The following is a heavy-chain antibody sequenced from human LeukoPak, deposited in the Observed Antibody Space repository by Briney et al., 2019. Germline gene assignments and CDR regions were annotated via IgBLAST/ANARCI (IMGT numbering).Heavy chain of an antibody. Sequence: SETLSLTCTVSGGSISSSSYYWGWIRQPPGKGLEWIGSIYYSGSTYYNPSLKSRVTMSVDTSKNQFSLNLRSMTAADTALYYCARGAYCGSGSVFDLWGQGTMVTVSS. V-gene: IGHV4-39*07. CDR1: GGSISSSSYY. J-gene: IGHJ3*01. D-gene: IGHD3-10*01. CDR3: ARGAYCGSGSVFDL. CDR2: IYYSGST.